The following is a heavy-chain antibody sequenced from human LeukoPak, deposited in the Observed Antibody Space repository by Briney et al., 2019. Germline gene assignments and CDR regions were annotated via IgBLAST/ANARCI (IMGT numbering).Heavy chain of an antibody. V-gene: IGHV1-18*04. CDR1: GYTFTSYG. J-gene: IGHJ4*02. CDR3: ARLGCSGGSCYSIFDY. D-gene: IGHD2-15*01. CDR2: ISAYNGNT. Sequence: ASVKVSCKASGYTFTSYGISWVRQAPGQGLEWMGWISAYNGNTNYAQKLQGRVTMTTDTSTSTAYMELRSLRSDDTAVYYCARLGCSGGSCYSIFDYWGQGTLVTVSS.